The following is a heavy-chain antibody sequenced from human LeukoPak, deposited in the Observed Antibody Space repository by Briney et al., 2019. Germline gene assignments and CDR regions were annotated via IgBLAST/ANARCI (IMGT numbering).Heavy chain of an antibody. D-gene: IGHD3-10*01. J-gene: IGHJ6*02. V-gene: IGHV3-11*03. CDR2: ISSSSSYT. CDR1: GVTFSDYY. CDR3: ARFGEQKYYYYYGMDV. Sequence: GGSLRLSCAASGVTFSDYYMSWIRQAPGKGLEWVSYISSSSSYTNYADSVKGRFTISRDNAKNSLYLQMNSLRAEDTAVYYCARFGEQKYYYYYGMDVWGQGTTVTVSS.